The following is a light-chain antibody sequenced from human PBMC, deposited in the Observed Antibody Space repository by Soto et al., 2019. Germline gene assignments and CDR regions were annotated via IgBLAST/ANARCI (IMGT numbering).Light chain of an antibody. CDR2: DAS. CDR3: QQFYNYPRT. J-gene: IGKJ1*01. CDR1: QDIGSY. Sequence: AIRMTQSPSSFSASTGDRVSITCRAPQDIGSYLAWYQQIPGKAPKLLIYDASTLQSGVPSRFSGSGSGTDFTLTINYLQSEDFGTYYCQQFYNYPRTFGQGTKVEIK. V-gene: IGKV1-8*01.